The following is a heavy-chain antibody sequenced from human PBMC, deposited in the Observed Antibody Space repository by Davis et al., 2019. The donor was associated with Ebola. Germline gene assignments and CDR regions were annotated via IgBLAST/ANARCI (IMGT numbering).Heavy chain of an antibody. CDR1: GFTFSTYA. Sequence: GESLKISCAASGFTFSTYAVSWVRQAPGKGLEWLSSIIVSGASTYYADSVKGRFTISRDNSKNTLYLQMNSLRAEDTAVYYCAVRGRDYWGQGALVTVSS. CDR2: IIVSGAST. J-gene: IGHJ4*02. CDR3: AVRGRDY. D-gene: IGHD3-10*01. V-gene: IGHV3-23*01.